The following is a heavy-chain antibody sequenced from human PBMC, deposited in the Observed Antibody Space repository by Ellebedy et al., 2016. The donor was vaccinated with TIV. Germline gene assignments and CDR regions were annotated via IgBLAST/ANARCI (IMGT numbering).Heavy chain of an antibody. CDR1: GFTFDDYA. CDR2: ISGAGSSR. Sequence: GGSLRLSCAASGFTFDDYAVHWVRQAPGKGLEWVSLISGAGSSRYYAASVKGQFTISRDNRKNSLYLQMNGLTTEDTALYYCAKDALYGSANYFSWFDPWGQGTLVIVSS. D-gene: IGHD3-10*01. V-gene: IGHV3-43*02. CDR3: AKDALYGSANYFSWFDP. J-gene: IGHJ5*02.